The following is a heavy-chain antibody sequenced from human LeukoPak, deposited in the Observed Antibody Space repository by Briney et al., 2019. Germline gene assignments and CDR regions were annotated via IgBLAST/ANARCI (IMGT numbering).Heavy chain of an antibody. Sequence: GGSLRLSCAAAGFTFSSYAMSWVRQAPGKGLEWVSAISGSGGSTYYADSVKGRFTISRDNSKNTLYLQMNSLRAEDTAVYYCANAAAGTIAAFDYWGQGTLVTVSS. D-gene: IGHD6-13*01. CDR3: ANAAAGTIAAFDY. CDR1: GFTFSSYA. CDR2: ISGSGGST. V-gene: IGHV3-23*01. J-gene: IGHJ4*02.